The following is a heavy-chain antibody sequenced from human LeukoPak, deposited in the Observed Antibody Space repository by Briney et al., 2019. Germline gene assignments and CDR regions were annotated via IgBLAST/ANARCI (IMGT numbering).Heavy chain of an antibody. Sequence: ASLNVSCKASGYTFTGYYMHWVRQAPGQGLEWMGWINPNSGGTNYAQKFQGRVTMTRDTSISTAYMELSRLRSDDTAVYYCARLAFDSSGYYYGGDYWGQGTLVTVSS. D-gene: IGHD3-22*01. CDR2: INPNSGGT. CDR1: GYTFTGYY. CDR3: ARLAFDSSGYYYGGDY. J-gene: IGHJ4*02. V-gene: IGHV1-2*02.